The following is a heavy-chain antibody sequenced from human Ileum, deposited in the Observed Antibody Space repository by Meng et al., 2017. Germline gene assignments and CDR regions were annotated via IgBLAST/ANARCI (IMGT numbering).Heavy chain of an antibody. CDR1: GGLSSTSDW. CDR2: IHHSGSS. Sequence: QYPGPGLHQLSGIMSLTGAFSGGLSSTSDWWSWVRQPPGKGLEWMGEIHHSGSSTYNPSLKSRVTISVDKSKNQFSLKLNSVTAADTAVYYCATEWSGSYRHFDYWGQGTLVTVSS. V-gene: IGHV4-4*02. D-gene: IGHD1-26*01. CDR3: ATEWSGSYRHFDY. J-gene: IGHJ4*02.